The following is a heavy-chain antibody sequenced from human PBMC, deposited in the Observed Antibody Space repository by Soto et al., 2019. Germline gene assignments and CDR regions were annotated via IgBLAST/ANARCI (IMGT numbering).Heavy chain of an antibody. J-gene: IGHJ4*02. V-gene: IGHV1-18*01. D-gene: IGHD3-22*01. CDR3: ARRQPYNSGYYIDH. CDR1: GYTFTSYG. Sequence: QVQLVQSGAEVMKPGASVKVSCKASGYTFTSYGISWVRQARGQGLEWMGWVSAYNGKTDYAQELQGRVTMNTDTSSSTAYLELRSLRSDDTALYYCARRQPYNSGYYIDHWGQGTLFTVSS. CDR2: VSAYNGKT.